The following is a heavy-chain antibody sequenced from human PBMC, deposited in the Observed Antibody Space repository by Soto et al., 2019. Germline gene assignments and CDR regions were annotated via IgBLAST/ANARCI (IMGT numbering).Heavy chain of an antibody. Sequence: QVQLQESGPGLVKPSEPLSLTCTVSGDSMTKYYWSWIRQPAGKGLAWIGRIYTSGSTNYNPSLKSRVTMSIATSNIHFTLKLKSVTAADTAVYYCARTVGAAYYFDFWGQGALVTVSS. CDR1: GDSMTKYY. V-gene: IGHV4-4*07. J-gene: IGHJ4*02. CDR2: IYTSGST. D-gene: IGHD1-26*01. CDR3: ARTVGAAYYFDF.